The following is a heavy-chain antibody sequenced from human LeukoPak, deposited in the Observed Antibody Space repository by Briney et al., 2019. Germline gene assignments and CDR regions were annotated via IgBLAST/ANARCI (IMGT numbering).Heavy chain of an antibody. CDR2: MYYSGSP. Sequence: PSETLSLTCTVSGGSISSYYWSWIRRPPGKGLEWIGCMYYSGSPNYNPSLKSRVTISVDTSKNQFSLKLSSVAAADTAVYYCARHRGQLLWGDFDYWGQGTLVTVSS. CDR1: GGSISSYY. D-gene: IGHD2-2*01. V-gene: IGHV4-59*08. J-gene: IGHJ4*02. CDR3: ARHRGQLLWGDFDY.